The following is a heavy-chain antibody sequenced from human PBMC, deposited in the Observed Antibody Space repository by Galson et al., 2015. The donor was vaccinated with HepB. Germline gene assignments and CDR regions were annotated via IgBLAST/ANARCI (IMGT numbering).Heavy chain of an antibody. CDR3: AKGWGDYYDSSGYHPYYYYGMDV. J-gene: IGHJ6*02. D-gene: IGHD3-22*01. V-gene: IGHV3-23*01. CDR1: GFTFSSYA. CDR2: ISGSGGST. Sequence: SLRLSCAASGFTFSSYAMSWVRQAPGKGLEWVSAISGSGGSTYYADSVKGRFTIPRDNSKNTLYLQMNSLRAEDTAVYYCAKGWGDYYDSSGYHPYYYYGMDVWGQGTTVTVSS.